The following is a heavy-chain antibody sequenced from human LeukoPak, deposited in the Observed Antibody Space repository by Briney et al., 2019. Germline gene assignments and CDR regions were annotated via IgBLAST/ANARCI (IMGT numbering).Heavy chain of an antibody. V-gene: IGHV4-59*01. CDR2: VYNSGGT. Sequence: SETLSLTCTVSGGSISNYYWSWIRQPPGKGLEWFGNVYNSGGTNYNPSLKSRVTISMDTSKNQFSLKLTSVTAADTAVYFCAREHDYGRFDFWGQGTLVVVSS. J-gene: IGHJ4*02. D-gene: IGHD4-17*01. CDR3: AREHDYGRFDF. CDR1: GGSISNYY.